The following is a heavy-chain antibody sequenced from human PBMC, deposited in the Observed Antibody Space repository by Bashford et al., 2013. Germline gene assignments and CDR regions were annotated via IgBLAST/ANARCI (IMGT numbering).Heavy chain of an antibody. V-gene: IGHV1-8*01. CDR2: MNPNSGNT. CDR3: ARMDGTYGGTPNWFDP. J-gene: IGHJ5*02. D-gene: IGHD1-1*01. Sequence: ASVKVSCKASGYTFTSYDINWVRQATGQGLEWMGWMNPNSGNTGYAQNFQGRVTMTRNTSISTAYLELSSLRSEDTAVYYCARMDGTYGGTPNWFDPVGPGNPGHRLL. CDR1: GYTFTSYD.